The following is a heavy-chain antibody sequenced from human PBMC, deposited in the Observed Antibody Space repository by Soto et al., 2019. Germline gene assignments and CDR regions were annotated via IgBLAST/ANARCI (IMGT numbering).Heavy chain of an antibody. CDR3: AIDFFKSGYYYGEVGYFDY. D-gene: IGHD3-22*01. V-gene: IGHV1-69*13. J-gene: IGHJ4*02. CDR2: IIPIFGTA. CDR1: GGTFSSYA. Sequence: ASVKVSCKASGGTFSSYAISWVRQAPGQGLEWMGGIIPIFGTANYAQKFQGRVTITADESTSTAYMGLSSLRSEDTAVYYCAIDFFKSGYYYGEVGYFDYWGQGTLVTVSS.